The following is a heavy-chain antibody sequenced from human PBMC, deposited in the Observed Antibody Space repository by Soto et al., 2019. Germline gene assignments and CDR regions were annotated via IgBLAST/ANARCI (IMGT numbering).Heavy chain of an antibody. CDR1: GYTFTGYY. CDR3: ARGGCSGGSCHYYFDY. CDR2: INPNSGGT. V-gene: IGHV1-2*04. J-gene: IGHJ4*02. D-gene: IGHD2-15*01. Sequence: QVQLVQSGAEVKKPGASVKVSCKASGYTFTGYYMHWVRQAPGQGLEWMGWINPNSGGTNYAQKFQGWVTMTRDTSISTAYMELSRLRSDDTAVYYCARGGCSGGSCHYYFDYWGQGTLVTVCS.